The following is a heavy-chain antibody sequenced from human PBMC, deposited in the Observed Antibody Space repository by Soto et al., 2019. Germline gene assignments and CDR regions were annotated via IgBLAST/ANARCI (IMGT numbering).Heavy chain of an antibody. J-gene: IGHJ5*02. CDR2: ISAYNGNT. Sequence: ASVKVSCKASGYTFTSYGISWVRQAPGQGLEWMGWISAYNGNTNYAQKLQGRVTMTTDTSTSTAYMELRSLRSDDTAVYYCERDLYDLWRRYHSPNCFDPWGQGTLVTVSS. CDR1: GYTFTSYG. V-gene: IGHV1-18*04. CDR3: ERDLYDLWRRYHSPNCFDP. D-gene: IGHD3-3*01.